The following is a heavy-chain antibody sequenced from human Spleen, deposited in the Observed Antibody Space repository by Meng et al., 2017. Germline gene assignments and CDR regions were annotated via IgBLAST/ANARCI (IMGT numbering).Heavy chain of an antibody. CDR2: ISGSGGST. V-gene: IGHV3-23*04. CDR3: ARYDSGWDEDY. D-gene: IGHD6-19*01. CDR1: GFTFSSYV. J-gene: IGHJ4*02. Sequence: VQLVESGGGVVQPGGSLRLSCAASGFTFSSYVLTWVRQAPGKGLEWVSTISGSGGSTYYADSVKGRFTISRDSSKSTLHLQMNSLRVEDTAVYYCARYDSGWDEDYWGQGTLVTVSS.